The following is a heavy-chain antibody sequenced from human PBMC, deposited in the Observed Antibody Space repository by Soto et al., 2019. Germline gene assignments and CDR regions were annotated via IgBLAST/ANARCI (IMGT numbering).Heavy chain of an antibody. CDR1: GFTFTTYA. CDR2: ISGSGIST. CDR3: AKILRPATKSNIFFDY. J-gene: IGHJ4*02. V-gene: IGHV3-23*01. Sequence: GGSLRLSCAASGFTFTTYAMTWVRQAPGKGLEWVSSISGSGISTYYADSVRGRFTISRDNSENTLYLQMNSLRAEDAAIYYCAKILRPATKSNIFFDYWGQGTLVTVSS.